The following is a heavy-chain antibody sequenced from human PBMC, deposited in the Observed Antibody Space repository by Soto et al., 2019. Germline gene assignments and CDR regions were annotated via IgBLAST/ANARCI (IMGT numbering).Heavy chain of an antibody. V-gene: IGHV3-66*01. CDR3: ARDTHSAVRSDW. CDR1: GFSVSDNF. J-gene: IGHJ4*02. Sequence: LVESGGGLVQAAESLRLSCAVSGFSVSDNFMTWIRQAPGKGLEWISVIYNDGTTYHADSVQGRFIASRDNSQNRLSRQMNNLRVEDSAVYFCARDTHSAVRSDWWGQGTLVTVAS. CDR2: IYNDGTT. D-gene: IGHD3-9*01.